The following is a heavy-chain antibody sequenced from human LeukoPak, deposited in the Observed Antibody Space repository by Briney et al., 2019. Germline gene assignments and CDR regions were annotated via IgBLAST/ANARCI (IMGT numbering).Heavy chain of an antibody. V-gene: IGHV4-4*02. J-gene: IGHJ4*02. CDR1: GGSISSSNW. CDR3: ARVRIAVAGTSDY. Sequence: SGTLSLTCAVSGGSISSSNWWSWVRQPPGKGLEWIGEIYHSGSTNYNPSLKSRVTISVDKSKNQFSLKLSSVTAADTAVYYCARVRIAVAGTSDYWGQGTLVTVSS. CDR2: IYHSGST. D-gene: IGHD6-19*01.